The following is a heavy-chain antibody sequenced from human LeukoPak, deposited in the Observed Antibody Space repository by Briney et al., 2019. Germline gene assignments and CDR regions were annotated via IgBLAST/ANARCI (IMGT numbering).Heavy chain of an antibody. J-gene: IGHJ4*02. CDR1: GGSFSGYY. V-gene: IGHV4-34*01. D-gene: IGHD3-22*01. CDR2: INHSGST. Sequence: SETLSLTCAVYGGSFSGYYWNWIRQPPGKGLEWIGEINHSGSTNYNPSLKSRVTMSVDTSKNQFSLKLSSVTAADTAVYYCAREGPHYDSSGYYDYWGQGTLVTVSS. CDR3: AREGPHYDSSGYYDY.